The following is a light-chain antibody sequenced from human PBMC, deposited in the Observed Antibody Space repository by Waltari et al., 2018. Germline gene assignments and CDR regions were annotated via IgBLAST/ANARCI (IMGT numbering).Light chain of an antibody. V-gene: IGLV2-14*03. Sequence: QSALTQPASVSGSPGQSITISCTGTSSDVGGYNYVSWYQQHPGKGPKLMTCDVSNRPSGVPNRFSGSKSGNTASLTISGLQAEDEADYYCSSYTSSNSYVFGTGTKVTVL. CDR3: SSYTSSNSYV. CDR1: SSDVGGYNY. CDR2: DVS. J-gene: IGLJ1*01.